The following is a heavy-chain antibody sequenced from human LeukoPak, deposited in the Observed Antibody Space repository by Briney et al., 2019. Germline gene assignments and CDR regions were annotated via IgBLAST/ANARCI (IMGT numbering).Heavy chain of an antibody. CDR3: ARGQGTVTTH. D-gene: IGHD4-17*01. Sequence: SETLSLTCAVSGGSFSGYYWTWIRQPPGKGLEWIEEINHSGSANYNPSLKSRVTISLDTSKNQFSLKLSSVTAADTAVYYCARGQGTVTTHWGQGTLVTVSS. CDR1: GGSFSGYY. CDR2: INHSGSA. J-gene: IGHJ4*02. V-gene: IGHV4-34*01.